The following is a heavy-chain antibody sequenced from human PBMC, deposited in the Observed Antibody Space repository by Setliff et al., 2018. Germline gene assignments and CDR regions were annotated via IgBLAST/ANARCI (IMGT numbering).Heavy chain of an antibody. J-gene: IGHJ1*01. CDR2: INHSGSG. CDR1: GDSFSDYY. D-gene: IGHD3-10*01. V-gene: IGHV4-34*01. Sequence: KPSETLSLTCAVYGDSFSDYYWSWIRQPPGKGLEWIGEINHSGSGDYNPSLQSRVTISVDMSKNQFSMKLTSVTAADTAVYYCARVDFTMIQGVLGLWGQGTLVTVSS. CDR3: ARVDFTMIQGVLGL.